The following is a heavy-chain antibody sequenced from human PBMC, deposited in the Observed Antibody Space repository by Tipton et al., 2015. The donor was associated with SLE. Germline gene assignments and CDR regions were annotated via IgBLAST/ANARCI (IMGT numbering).Heavy chain of an antibody. D-gene: IGHD1-1*01. CDR1: GGSFSGYY. CDR2: INHSGST. J-gene: IGHJ3*02. CDR3: ARGLERQDAFDI. V-gene: IGHV4-34*01. Sequence: TLSLTCAVYGGSFSGYYWSWIRQPPGKGLEWIGEINHSGSTNYNPSLKSRVTISVDTSKNQFSLKLNSVTAADTAVYYCARGLERQDAFDIWSQGTMVTVSS.